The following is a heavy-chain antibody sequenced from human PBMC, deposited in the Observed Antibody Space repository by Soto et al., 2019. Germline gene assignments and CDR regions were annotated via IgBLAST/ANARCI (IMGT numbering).Heavy chain of an antibody. Sequence: GGSLRLSCAASGFTFSTTGMNWVRQAPGKGLEWVSSISSGSEYIFHADSVNGRLTTSRDNAKNSLYLQMNSLRTEDTALYYCAKDIYGSGIFGFDIWGQGTMVTVSS. CDR2: ISSGSEYI. CDR1: GFTFSTTG. CDR3: AKDIYGSGIFGFDI. V-gene: IGHV3-21*04. J-gene: IGHJ3*02. D-gene: IGHD3-10*01.